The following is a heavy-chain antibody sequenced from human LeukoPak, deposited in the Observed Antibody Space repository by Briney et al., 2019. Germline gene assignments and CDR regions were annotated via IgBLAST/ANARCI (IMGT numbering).Heavy chain of an antibody. Sequence: GGSLRLSCAASGFTFSSYAMHWVRQAPGKGLEWVAVISYDGSNKYYADSVKGRFTIFRDNAKNSLYLQMNSLRAEDTALYYCAKDTVAGTPDYYYYGMDVWGQGTTVTVSS. CDR1: GFTFSSYA. V-gene: IGHV3-30-3*01. CDR3: AKDTVAGTPDYYYYGMDV. D-gene: IGHD6-19*01. J-gene: IGHJ6*02. CDR2: ISYDGSNK.